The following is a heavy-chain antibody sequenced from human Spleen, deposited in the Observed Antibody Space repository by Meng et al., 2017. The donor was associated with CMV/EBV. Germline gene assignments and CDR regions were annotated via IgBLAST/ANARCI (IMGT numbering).Heavy chain of an antibody. CDR1: GFIFSDYG. D-gene: IGHD1-26*01. V-gene: IGHV3-30*02. Sequence: WEASGFIFSDYGMHWVGRAPGKGLEWVTFIPHDDGYKYYADAVKGRFTISRDNSKNTVFLQMDSLRPEDTAIYYCAKGSNGRSPFDYWGQGTLVTV. CDR3: AKGSNGRSPFDY. CDR2: IPHDDGYK. J-gene: IGHJ4*02.